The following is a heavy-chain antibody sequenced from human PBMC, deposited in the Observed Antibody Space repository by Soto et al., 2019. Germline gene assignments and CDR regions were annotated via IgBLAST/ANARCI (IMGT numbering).Heavy chain of an antibody. CDR3: ARDLGADYYYYGMDV. Sequence: GGSLRLSCAASGFTFSSYAMHWVRQAPGKGLEWVAVISYDGSNKYYADSVKGRFTISRDNSKNTLYLQMNSLRAEDTAVYYCARDLGADYYYYGMDVWGQGTTVTVSS. CDR2: ISYDGSNK. V-gene: IGHV3-30-3*01. CDR1: GFTFSSYA. J-gene: IGHJ6*02. D-gene: IGHD3-16*01.